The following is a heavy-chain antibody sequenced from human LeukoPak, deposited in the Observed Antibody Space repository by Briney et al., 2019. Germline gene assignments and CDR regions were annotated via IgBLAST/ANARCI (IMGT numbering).Heavy chain of an antibody. J-gene: IGHJ5*02. Sequence: ASVKVSCKASGYTFTKYTIHGVRQAPGQRLQWMGWIIACNGNPRYSQNFQGRVTFTRDTSATTAYMELSSLKFEDTAVYYCARDSGTEEGWFDPWGQGTLVTVSS. V-gene: IGHV1-3*01. CDR2: IIACNGNP. CDR1: GYTFTKYT. CDR3: ARDSGTEEGWFDP.